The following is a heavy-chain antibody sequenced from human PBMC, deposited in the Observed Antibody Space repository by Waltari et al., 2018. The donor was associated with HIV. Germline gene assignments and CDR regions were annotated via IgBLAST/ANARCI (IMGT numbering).Heavy chain of an antibody. CDR3: ASVTDSGTALAN. Sequence: QVPLVQSGAEVKKPGSSVSVSCKTSGYTFHAYFFYWVRQAPGRALEWVGMINPNSRETKSAQRLEGRVTLTRDLSTSTGYMELSRLTPDDTAVYYCASVTDSGTALANWGQGTLISVSS. CDR1: GYTFHAYF. CDR2: INPNSRET. D-gene: IGHD3-10*01. V-gene: IGHV1-2*02. J-gene: IGHJ4*02.